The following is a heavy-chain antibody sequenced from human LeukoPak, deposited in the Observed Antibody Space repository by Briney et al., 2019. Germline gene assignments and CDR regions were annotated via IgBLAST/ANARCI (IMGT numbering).Heavy chain of an antibody. V-gene: IGHV4-4*07. CDR2: IYTSGST. CDR1: GGSFSGYY. Sequence: SETLSLTCAVYGGSFSGYYWSWIRQPAGKGLEWIGRIYTSGSTNYNPSLKSRVTMSVDTSKNQFSLKLSSVTAADTAVYYCAREGGVVVGSLDYWGQGTLVTVSS. D-gene: IGHD2-15*01. J-gene: IGHJ4*02. CDR3: AREGGVVVGSLDY.